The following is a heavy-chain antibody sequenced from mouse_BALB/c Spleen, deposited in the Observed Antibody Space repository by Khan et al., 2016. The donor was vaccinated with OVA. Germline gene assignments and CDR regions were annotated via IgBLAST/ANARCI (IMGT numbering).Heavy chain of an antibody. Sequence: QVQLKQSGPGLVQPSQCLSITCKVSGFSLTYYGVHWVRQSPGKGLEWLGVIWSGGSTDYNAAFISSLNIINDNSQRQSCFKTISLQVNDTALYYCAGNYGYDEGLAYWGQGTLVTVSA. CDR2: IWSGGST. D-gene: IGHD2-2*01. CDR3: AGNYGYDEGLAY. V-gene: IGHV2-2*02. J-gene: IGHJ3*01. CDR1: GFSLTYYG.